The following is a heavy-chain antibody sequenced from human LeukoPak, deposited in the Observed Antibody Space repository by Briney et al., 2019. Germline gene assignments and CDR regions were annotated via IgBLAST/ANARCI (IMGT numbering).Heavy chain of an antibody. CDR1: GGSISSSSYY. V-gene: IGHV4-39*07. CDR2: IYYSGST. Sequence: SETLSLTCSVSGGSISSSSYYWGWIRQPPGKGLEWIGHIYYSGSTYYNPSLKSRVTVSADTSKNQFSLKLSSVTAADTAVYYCARIVGWGSRYYYYYYMDVWGKGTTVTVSS. CDR3: ARIVGWGSRYYYYYYMDV. D-gene: IGHD3-16*01. J-gene: IGHJ6*03.